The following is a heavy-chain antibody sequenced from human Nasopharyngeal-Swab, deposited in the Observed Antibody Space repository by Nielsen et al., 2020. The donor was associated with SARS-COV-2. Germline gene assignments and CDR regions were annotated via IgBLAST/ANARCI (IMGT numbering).Heavy chain of an antibody. Sequence: WIRQPPGKGLEWIGSIYYSGSTYYNPSLKSRVTISVDTFKNQFSLKLSSVTAADTAVYYCARHEGHEDYFDYWGQGTLVTVSS. J-gene: IGHJ4*02. CDR3: ARHEGHEDYFDY. CDR2: IYYSGST. V-gene: IGHV4-39*01.